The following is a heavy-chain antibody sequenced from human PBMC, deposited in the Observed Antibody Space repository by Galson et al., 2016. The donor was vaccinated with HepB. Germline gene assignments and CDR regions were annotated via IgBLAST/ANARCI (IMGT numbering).Heavy chain of an antibody. J-gene: IGHJ4*02. D-gene: IGHD1-26*01. CDR2: ISPYNGNT. V-gene: IGHV1-18*01. CDR1: GYTFTNYG. CDR3: ARDRSSRWELPRGFDY. Sequence: SVKVSCKASGYTFTNYGITWVRQAPGQGPEWMGWISPYNGNTNYAQKLQGRVTMTTDTSTNTAYMELRSLRSDDTAVYYCARDRSSRWELPRGFDYWGQGTLVTVSS.